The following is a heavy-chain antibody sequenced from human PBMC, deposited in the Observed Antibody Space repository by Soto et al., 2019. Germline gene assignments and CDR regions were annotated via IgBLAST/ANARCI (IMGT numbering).Heavy chain of an antibody. J-gene: IGHJ5*02. CDR1: GYTFTDYY. CDR3: ATSNWRPNNWFEP. Sequence: QVQLVQSVAEVKKPGASVQVSCKASGYTFTDYYIHWVRQAPGQGLEWMGWISPNSGGTNYAQKFQGRVTMTRDTSIRTAYMELSRLRSDDTAVYYCATSNWRPNNWFEPWGQGTLVTVSS. V-gene: IGHV1-2*02. D-gene: IGHD1-20*01. CDR2: ISPNSGGT.